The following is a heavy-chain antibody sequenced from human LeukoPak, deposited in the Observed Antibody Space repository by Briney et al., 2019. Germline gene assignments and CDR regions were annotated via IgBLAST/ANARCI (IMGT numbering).Heavy chain of an antibody. J-gene: IGHJ4*02. Sequence: SETLSLTCTVSGDSISSYYWSWIRQPAGKGLEWIGRIYNRGSTNYNPSLKSRVTMSVDTSKNQFSLRLSSVTAADTAVYYCARERFYDSGPFDYWGQGTLVTVSS. CDR1: GDSISSYY. D-gene: IGHD4-17*01. CDR3: ARERFYDSGPFDY. CDR2: IYNRGST. V-gene: IGHV4-4*07.